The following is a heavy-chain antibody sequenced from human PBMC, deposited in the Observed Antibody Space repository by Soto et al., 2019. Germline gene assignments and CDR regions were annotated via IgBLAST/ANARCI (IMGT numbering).Heavy chain of an antibody. J-gene: IGHJ6*02. D-gene: IGHD4-17*01. CDR1: GGTFSSYA. V-gene: IGHV1-69*12. Sequence: QVQLVQYGAEVTKPGSSVKVSCNASGGTFSSYAISWVRQAPGQGLEWMGGIIPIFGTANYAQKFQGRVTITADESTSTAYMGLSSLRSEDTAVYYCARDLSLDGDYEGAGDSYYGMDVWGQGTTVTVAS. CDR3: ARDLSLDGDYEGAGDSYYGMDV. CDR2: IIPIFGTA.